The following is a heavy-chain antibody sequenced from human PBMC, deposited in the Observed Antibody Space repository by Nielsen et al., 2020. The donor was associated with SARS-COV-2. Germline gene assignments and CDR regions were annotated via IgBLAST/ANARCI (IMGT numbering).Heavy chain of an antibody. Sequence: GGSLRLSCKGSGYTFTTYWIGWVRQVPGKGLEWMGIIYPGDSDTRYSPSFQGQVTISADKSISTAYLQWSSLKASDTAMYYCARLFSARSPWRFASTSRGSFDYWGQGTLVTVSS. CDR1: GYTFTTYW. CDR2: IYPGDSDT. CDR3: ARLFSARSPWRFASTSRGSFDY. V-gene: IGHV5-51*01. J-gene: IGHJ4*02. D-gene: IGHD2-15*01.